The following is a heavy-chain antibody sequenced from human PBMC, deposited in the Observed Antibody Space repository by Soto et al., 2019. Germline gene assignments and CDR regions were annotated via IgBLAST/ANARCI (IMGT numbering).Heavy chain of an antibody. V-gene: IGHV3-23*01. Sequence: PGGSLRLSCAASGFTFSSYAMNWVRQAPGKGLEWVSVISGSGGSTYYADSVKGRFTISRDNSKNTLYLQMNSLRADDTAVYYCARDRSAGYSSGWYSDYWGQGTLVTVSS. CDR3: ARDRSAGYSSGWYSDY. CDR1: GFTFSSYA. D-gene: IGHD6-19*01. CDR2: ISGSGGST. J-gene: IGHJ4*02.